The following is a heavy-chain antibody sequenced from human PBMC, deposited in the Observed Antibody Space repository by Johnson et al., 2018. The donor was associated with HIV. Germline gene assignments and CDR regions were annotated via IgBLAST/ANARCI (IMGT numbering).Heavy chain of an antibody. Sequence: VQLLESGGGVVQPGGSLRLSCAASGFTFSSYGMHWVRQAPGKGLEWVAFIRYDGSNKYYVDSVKGRFTISRDNAKNSLYLQMNSLRAEDTAVYYCARGRGYYYDSGPDAFDIWGQGTMVTVSS. CDR2: IRYDGSNK. J-gene: IGHJ3*02. D-gene: IGHD3-22*01. CDR3: ARGRGYYYDSGPDAFDI. V-gene: IGHV3-30*02. CDR1: GFTFSSYG.